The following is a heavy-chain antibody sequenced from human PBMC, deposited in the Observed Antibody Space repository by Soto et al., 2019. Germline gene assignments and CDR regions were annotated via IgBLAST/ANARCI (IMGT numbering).Heavy chain of an antibody. V-gene: IGHV3-23*01. CDR3: AKGDEHSTADAFET. Sequence: EVQVLESGGDLVQPGGSLRLTCAVSGFTFTTSSINWVRQAPGKGLEWVSSISGNGYTTYYADSVTGRFTISTDNSKSTVFLQMNSLRVEDTALYYCAKGDEHSTADAFETWGQGTMVTVSS. D-gene: IGHD2-21*01. CDR2: ISGNGYTT. CDR1: GFTFTTSS. J-gene: IGHJ3*02.